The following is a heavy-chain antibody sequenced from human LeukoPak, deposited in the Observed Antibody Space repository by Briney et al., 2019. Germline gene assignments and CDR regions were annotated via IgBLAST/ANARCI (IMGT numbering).Heavy chain of an antibody. Sequence: SETLSLTCTVSGGSISSYYWSWIRQPPGKGLEWIGYIYYSGSTNYNPSLKSRVTISVDTSKNQFSLKLSSVTAADTAVYYCASSRGAWFGYFDYCGQGTLVTVSS. CDR3: ASSRGAWFGYFDY. V-gene: IGHV4-59*01. CDR2: IYYSGST. CDR1: GGSISSYY. J-gene: IGHJ4*02. D-gene: IGHD3-10*01.